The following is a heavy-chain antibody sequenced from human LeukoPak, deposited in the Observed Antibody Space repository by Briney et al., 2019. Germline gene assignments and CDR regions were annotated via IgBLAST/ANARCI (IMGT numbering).Heavy chain of an antibody. J-gene: IGHJ5*01. V-gene: IGHV4-30-4*01. Sequence: SQPRSLTCTVSGGFISRDYYRGSIRQPPGEGLDWSGNIYYSGRIYYNLSLKSRVTISVETSKNKFSLNLGSVIAADTAVYYRAEGRQRYCGGGGCFGDFDSWGPGTLVTVSP. CDR1: GGFISRDYY. CDR3: AEGRQRYCGGGGCFGDFDS. D-gene: IGHD2-15*01. CDR2: IYYSGRI.